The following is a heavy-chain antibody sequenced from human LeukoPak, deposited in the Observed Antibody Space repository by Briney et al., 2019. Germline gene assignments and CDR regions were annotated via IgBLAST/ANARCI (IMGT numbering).Heavy chain of an antibody. CDR2: ISGSGGST. D-gene: IGHD3-16*02. J-gene: IGHJ4*02. CDR1: GFTFSSYA. CDR3: AKTGYDYIWGSYRPTFFDY. Sequence: PGGSLRLSCAASGFTFSSYAMSWVRQAPGKGLEWVSAISGSGGSTYYADSVKGRFTISRGNSKNTLYLQMNSLRAEDTAVYYCAKTGYDYIWGSYRPTFFDYWGQGTLVTVSS. V-gene: IGHV3-23*01.